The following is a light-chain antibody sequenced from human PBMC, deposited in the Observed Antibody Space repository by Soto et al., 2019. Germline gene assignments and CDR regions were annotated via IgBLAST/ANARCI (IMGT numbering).Light chain of an antibody. CDR3: QQTYSTPRT. CDR1: QSISNY. J-gene: IGKJ1*01. Sequence: DIQMTQSPSSLSASVGDRVTITCRASQSISNYLNWYQQRPGKAPKLLIYAASSLQSGVPSRFSGSGSGTDFTLTISSLQSEDFATYYCQQTYSTPRTFGQGTKVEMK. CDR2: AAS. V-gene: IGKV1-39*01.